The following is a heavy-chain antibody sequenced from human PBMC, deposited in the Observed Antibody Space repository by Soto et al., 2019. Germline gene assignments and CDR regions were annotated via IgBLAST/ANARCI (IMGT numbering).Heavy chain of an antibody. CDR1: GGTFSSYA. V-gene: IGHV1-69*01. CDR3: ARAQNSASPVWGYYYYGMDV. J-gene: IGHJ6*02. CDR2: IIPIFGTA. D-gene: IGHD1-26*01. Sequence: QVQLVQSGAEVKKPGSSVKVSCKASGGTFSSYAISWVRQAPGQGLEWMGGIIPIFGTANYAQKFQGRVKITEDESTSTADKAMSRLRSEDTAVYYCARAQNSASPVWGYYYYGMDVWGQGTTVTVSS.